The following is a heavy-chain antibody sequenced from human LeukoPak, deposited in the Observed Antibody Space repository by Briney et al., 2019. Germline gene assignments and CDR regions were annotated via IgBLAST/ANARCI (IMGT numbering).Heavy chain of an antibody. D-gene: IGHD5-18*01. J-gene: IGHJ3*02. CDR3: ARGRSPDTAMSDAFDI. V-gene: IGHV1-2*02. CDR1: GYTFTGYY. CDR2: INPNSGGT. Sequence: ASVKVSCKASGYTFTGYYMHWVRQAPGQGLEWMGWINPNSGGTNYAQKFQGRVTMTRDTSISTAYMELSSLRSEDTAVYYCARGRSPDTAMSDAFDIWGQGTMVTVSS.